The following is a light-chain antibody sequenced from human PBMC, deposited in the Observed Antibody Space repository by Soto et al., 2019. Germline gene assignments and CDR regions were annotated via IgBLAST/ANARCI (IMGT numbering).Light chain of an antibody. J-gene: IGKJ5*01. Sequence: EIVMMQSPATLSVSPGERATLSYRASQNVLSNLAWYQQKPGQAPRLLIYGASTRATGLPARFSGSGSGTQFTLTISSLQSEDFAVYYCQQYNNWPITFGQGTRLEIK. V-gene: IGKV3-15*01. CDR1: QNVLSN. CDR2: GAS. CDR3: QQYNNWPIT.